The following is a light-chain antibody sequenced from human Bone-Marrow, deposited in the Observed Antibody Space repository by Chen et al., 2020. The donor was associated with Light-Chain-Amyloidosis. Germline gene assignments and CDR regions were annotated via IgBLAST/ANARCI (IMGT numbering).Light chain of an antibody. CDR3: QQYGTSPLT. J-gene: IGKJ4*01. CDR1: QTISSNY. CDR2: GSS. Sequence: EIVLTQSPGPLSLSPGEGTNLSCRASQTISSNYLTWYQQKFGQAPRLLIYGSSSRATGIPDRVTGSGSGTDFTLTINRLEHEDFAMYYCQQYGTSPLTFGGGTKVEIK. V-gene: IGKV3-20*01.